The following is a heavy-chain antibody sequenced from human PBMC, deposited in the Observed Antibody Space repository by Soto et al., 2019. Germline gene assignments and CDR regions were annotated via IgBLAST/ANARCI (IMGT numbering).Heavy chain of an antibody. CDR2: FNPSGLST. Sequence: QVHLVQSGAEVKKPGASVNVSCQASGSITNHHMHWVRQAPGQGLEWMGIFNPSGLSTTYAQKFQGRVTITRDTSTGTVYMELSSLTSEVTAVYFCAKVTNRGPIAVAGPLGSWGQGTLVIVSS. D-gene: IGHD6-19*01. V-gene: IGHV1-46*01. CDR3: AKVTNRGPIAVAGPLGS. CDR1: GSITNHH. J-gene: IGHJ4*02.